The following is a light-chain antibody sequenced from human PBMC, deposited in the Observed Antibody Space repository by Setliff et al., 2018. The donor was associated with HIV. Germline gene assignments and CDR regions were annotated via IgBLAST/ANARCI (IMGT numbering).Light chain of an antibody. CDR1: KSDVGGYNY. CDR2: DFT. CDR3: TSYTSSDTYV. Sequence: SVLTQPASVSAAPGLAITISCTGTKSDVGGYNYVSWYLQESGKAPKLIMYDFTSRPSGISNRFSGSQSGNTASLTISGLRTEDEGTYYCTSYTSSDTYVFGTGTKVTVL. V-gene: IGLV2-14*03. J-gene: IGLJ1*01.